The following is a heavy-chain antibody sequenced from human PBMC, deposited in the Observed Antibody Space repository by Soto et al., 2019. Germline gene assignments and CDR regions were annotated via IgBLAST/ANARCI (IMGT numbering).Heavy chain of an antibody. J-gene: IGHJ5*02. V-gene: IGHV1-8*01. Sequence: ALVKVSCKASGYTFTSYDINWVRQATGQGLEWMGWMNPNSGNTGYAQKFQGRVTMTRNTSISTAYMELSSLRSEDTAVYYCARGGYCSGGSCFNWFDPWGQGTLVTAPQ. CDR1: GYTFTSYD. D-gene: IGHD2-15*01. CDR2: MNPNSGNT. CDR3: ARGGYCSGGSCFNWFDP.